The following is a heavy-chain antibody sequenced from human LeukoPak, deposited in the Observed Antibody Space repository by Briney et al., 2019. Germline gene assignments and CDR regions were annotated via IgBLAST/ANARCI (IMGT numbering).Heavy chain of an antibody. J-gene: IGHJ4*02. CDR2: IYYSGST. D-gene: IGHD4-17*01. CDR3: ARAREDYGDYVDY. V-gene: IGHV4-39*07. Sequence: SETLSLTCTVSGGSISSSSYYWGWIRQPPGKGLEWIGSIYYSGSTYYNPSLKSRVTISVDTSKNQFSLKLSSVTAADTAVYYCARAREDYGDYVDYWGQGTLVTVSS. CDR1: GGSISSSSYY.